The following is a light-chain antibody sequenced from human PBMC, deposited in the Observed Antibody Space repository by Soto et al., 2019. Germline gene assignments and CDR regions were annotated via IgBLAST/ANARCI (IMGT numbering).Light chain of an antibody. CDR3: QQYGSSPPT. CDR1: QRVDSRS. Sequence: EIVLTQSPGTLSLSPGERATLSCRASQRVDSRSLAWYQLKPGQAPRFLIYDASSRATGIPDRFSGSGSGTDFTLTISRLEPEDFAVYYCQQYGSSPPTFGQGTKVEIK. CDR2: DAS. J-gene: IGKJ1*01. V-gene: IGKV3-20*01.